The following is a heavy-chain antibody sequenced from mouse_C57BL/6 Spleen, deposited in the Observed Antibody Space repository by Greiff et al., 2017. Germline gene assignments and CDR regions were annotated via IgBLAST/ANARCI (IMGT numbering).Heavy chain of an antibody. CDR3: ARDYGSSFDY. CDR1: GYSITSGYY. D-gene: IGHD1-1*01. V-gene: IGHV3-6*01. J-gene: IGHJ2*01. Sequence: EVQLQESGPGLVKPSQSLSLTCSVTGYSITSGYYWNWIRQFPGNKLEWMGYISYDGSNNYNPSLKNRISITRDTSKNQFFLKLNSVTTEDTATYYGARDYGSSFDYWGQGTTLKVSS. CDR2: ISYDGSN.